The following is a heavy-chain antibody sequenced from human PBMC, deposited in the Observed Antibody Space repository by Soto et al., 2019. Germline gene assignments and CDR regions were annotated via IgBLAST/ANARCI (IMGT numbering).Heavy chain of an antibody. J-gene: IGHJ6*02. D-gene: IGHD3-10*01. CDR2: IYPGDSDT. CDR1: GYSFTSYW. V-gene: IGHV5-51*01. Sequence: GESLKISCKGSGYSFTSYWIGWVRQMPGKGLEWMGIIYPGDSDTRYSPSFQGQVTISADKSISTAYLQWSSMKASDTAMYYCARRGSGRYSYYYGMDVWGQGTTVTVSS. CDR3: ARRGSGRYSYYYGMDV.